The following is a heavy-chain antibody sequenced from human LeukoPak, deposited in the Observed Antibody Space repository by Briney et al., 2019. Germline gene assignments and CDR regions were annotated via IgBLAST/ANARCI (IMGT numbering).Heavy chain of an antibody. Sequence: GGSLRLSCAASGFTFSSYWMHWVRQAPGKGLVWVSRISTDGSNTNFADSVKGRFTISRDNAKNTLYLQMNSLRAEDTAVYYCAIIPWPPYCSSSSCYTMGNYWGQGTLVTVSS. CDR1: GFTFSSYW. J-gene: IGHJ4*02. V-gene: IGHV3-74*01. CDR2: ISTDGSNT. CDR3: AIIPWPPYCSSSSCYTMGNY. D-gene: IGHD2-2*02.